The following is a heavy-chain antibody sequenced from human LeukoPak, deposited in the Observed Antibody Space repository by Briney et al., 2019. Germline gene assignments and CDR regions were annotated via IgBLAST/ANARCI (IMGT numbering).Heavy chain of an antibody. CDR3: ARGGYSGSYYPDY. D-gene: IGHD1-26*01. J-gene: IGHJ4*02. Sequence: SETLSLTCAVYGGSFNGYYWSWIRQPPGKGREWIGEINHSGSTNYSPSLKSRVTLSVDTSKNQFSLKLSSVTAADTAVYYCARGGYSGSYYPDYWGQGTLVTVSS. CDR1: GGSFNGYY. CDR2: INHSGST. V-gene: IGHV4-34*01.